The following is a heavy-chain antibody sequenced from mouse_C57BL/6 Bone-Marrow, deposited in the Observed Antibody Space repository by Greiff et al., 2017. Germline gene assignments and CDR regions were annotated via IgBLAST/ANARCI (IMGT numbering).Heavy chain of an antibody. CDR1: GFSLTSYG. CDR3: ASGYFDV. J-gene: IGHJ1*03. Sequence: VQLQQSGPGLVQPSQSLSITCTVSGFSLTSYGVHWVRQSPGKGLEWLGVIWSGGGTDYNAAFISRLSISKDNSKSQVFFKMNSLQADDTAIYYCASGYFDVWGTGTTVTVSS. CDR2: IWSGGGT. V-gene: IGHV2-2*01.